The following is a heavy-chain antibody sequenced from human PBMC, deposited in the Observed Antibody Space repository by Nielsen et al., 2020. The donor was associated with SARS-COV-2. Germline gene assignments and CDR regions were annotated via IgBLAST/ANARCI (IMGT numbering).Heavy chain of an antibody. V-gene: IGHV3-30*18. CDR2: ISYDGSNK. CDR3: AKDLGIASFSGSSAKADYYGMDV. D-gene: IGHD6-13*01. Sequence: VRQAPGKGLEWVAVISYDGSNKYYADSVKGRFTISRDNSKNTLYLQMNSLRAEDTAVYYCAKDLGIASFSGSSAKADYYGMDVWGQGTTVTVSS. J-gene: IGHJ6*02.